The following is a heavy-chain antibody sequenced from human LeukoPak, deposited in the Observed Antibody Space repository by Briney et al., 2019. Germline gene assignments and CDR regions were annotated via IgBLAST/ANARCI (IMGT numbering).Heavy chain of an antibody. CDR1: GGSISSYY. V-gene: IGHV4-59*08. D-gene: IGHD3-22*01. CDR2: IYYSGST. CDR3: ARGSSGYYARGYYYYGMDV. Sequence: PSETLSLTGTVSGGSISSYYWSWIRQPPGKGLEWIGYIYYSGSTNYNPSLKSRVTISVDTSKNQFSLKLSSVTAADTAVYYCARGSSGYYARGYYYYGMDVWGQGTTVTVSS. J-gene: IGHJ6*02.